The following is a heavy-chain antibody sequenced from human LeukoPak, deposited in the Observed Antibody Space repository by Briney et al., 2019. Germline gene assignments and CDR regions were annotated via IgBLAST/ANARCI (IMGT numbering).Heavy chain of an antibody. Sequence: SETLSLTCTVSGGSISSYYWSWIRQPPGKGLEWIGYIYYSGSTNYNPSLKSRVTISVGTSKNQFSLKLSSVTAADTAVYYCARDMRLGGFGEVPYGMDVWGQGTTVTVSS. D-gene: IGHD3-10*01. V-gene: IGHV4-59*01. CDR2: IYYSGST. CDR3: ARDMRLGGFGEVPYGMDV. CDR1: GGSISSYY. J-gene: IGHJ6*02.